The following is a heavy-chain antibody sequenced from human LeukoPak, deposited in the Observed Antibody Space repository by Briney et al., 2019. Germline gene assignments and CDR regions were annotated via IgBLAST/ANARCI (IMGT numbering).Heavy chain of an antibody. CDR1: GGSISYYY. J-gene: IGHJ2*01. Sequence: PSETLSLTCTVSGGSISYYYWSWIRQPPGKGLEWIGYIYDSGKTFYNPSLKSRVDISLDTSKNQFSLNLSAVTAADTGVYYCARANHYDVWRFFDIWGRGTLVAVSS. V-gene: IGHV4-59*12. CDR3: ARANHYDVWRFFDI. D-gene: IGHD3-22*01. CDR2: IYDSGKT.